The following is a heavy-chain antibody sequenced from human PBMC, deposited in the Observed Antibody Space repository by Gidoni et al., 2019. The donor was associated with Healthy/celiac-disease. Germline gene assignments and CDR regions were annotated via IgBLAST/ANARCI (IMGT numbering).Heavy chain of an antibody. Sequence: EVQLVESGGGLVQPGGSLRLSCAASGFTFSSYWMSWVRQAPGKGLEWVANIKQDGSEKYYVDCVKGRFTISRDNAKNSLYLQMNSLRAEDTAVYYCARENFAQGGFWSGYWLGQGEAIDYWGQGTLVTVSS. CDR1: GFTFSSYW. J-gene: IGHJ4*02. CDR2: IKQDGSEK. V-gene: IGHV3-7*01. CDR3: ARENFAQGGFWSGYWLGQGEAIDY. D-gene: IGHD3-3*01.